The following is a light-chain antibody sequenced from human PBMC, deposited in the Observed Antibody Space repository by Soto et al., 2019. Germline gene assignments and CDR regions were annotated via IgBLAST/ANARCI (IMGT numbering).Light chain of an antibody. CDR3: KRLTAWLLIT. V-gene: IGKV2-28*01. Sequence: SVMTHQQISLTFTPGEPASISCSSSHSLLYSNGYTSLAWYQQKPGQPPRLVVYDSTLRANGVPDRFGGSRTGTEFTLTINSLGPEDDAVYYCKRLTAWLLITFAGGTRLEIK. J-gene: IGKJ5*01. CDR2: DST. CDR1: HSLLYSNGYTS.